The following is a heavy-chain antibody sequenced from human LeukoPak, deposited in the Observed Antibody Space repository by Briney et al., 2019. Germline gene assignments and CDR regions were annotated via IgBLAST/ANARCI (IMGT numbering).Heavy chain of an antibody. CDR1: GGSISSSSYY. J-gene: IGHJ5*02. D-gene: IGHD6-13*01. V-gene: IGHV4-39*07. CDR2: IYYSGST. CDR3: ARERAGSSWHEGWFDP. Sequence: SETLSLTCTVSGGSISSSSYYWGWIRQPPGKGLEWIGSIYYSGSTNYNPSLKSRVTISVDTSKNQFSLKLSSVTAADTAVYYCARERAGSSWHEGWFDPWGQGTLVTVSS.